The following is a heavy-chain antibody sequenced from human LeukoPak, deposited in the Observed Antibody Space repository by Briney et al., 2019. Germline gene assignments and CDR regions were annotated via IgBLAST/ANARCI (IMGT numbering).Heavy chain of an antibody. D-gene: IGHD3-22*01. J-gene: IGHJ6*02. Sequence: GRSLRLSCTASGFTFSSDGMHWVSQAPGNGLEWVAVISNEENNKKYGDSVKGRFTISRDNSKNTLYLQMNSLRAEDTAAYYCAKGRKYYYARSGSSNYDVMDVWGQGTTVTVSS. CDR3: AKGRKYYYARSGSSNYDVMDV. V-gene: IGHV3-30*18. CDR2: ISNEENNK. CDR1: GFTFSSDG.